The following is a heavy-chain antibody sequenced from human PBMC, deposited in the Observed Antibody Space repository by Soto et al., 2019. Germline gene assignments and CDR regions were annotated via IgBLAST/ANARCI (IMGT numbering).Heavy chain of an antibody. CDR2: IYWDDDK. CDR3: AHRESDREAY. V-gene: IGHV2-5*02. J-gene: IGHJ4*02. CDR1: GFSLTTGGVG. Sequence: QITLKESGPTLVKPTQTLTLTCTFSGFSLTTGGVGVGWIRQPRGKALEWLALIYWDDDKRYNPSLERRLIITKDTSKNQVVLTMTNMDPVDTATYYCAHRESDREAYWGQGTLVTVSS. D-gene: IGHD3-10*01.